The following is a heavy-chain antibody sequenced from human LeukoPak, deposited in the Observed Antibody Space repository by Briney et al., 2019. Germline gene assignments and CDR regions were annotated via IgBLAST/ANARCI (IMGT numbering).Heavy chain of an antibody. D-gene: IGHD5-12*01. CDR1: GYTLTGYY. J-gene: IGHJ4*02. Sequence: ASVKVFCKASGYTLTGYYMYWVRQAPGQGLEWMGRINPNSGGTNYAQKFQGRVTMTRDTSTSTVYMELSSLRSEDTAVYYCAREYSGYDPPYFDYWGQGTLVTVSS. CDR3: AREYSGYDPPYFDY. V-gene: IGHV1-2*06. CDR2: INPNSGGT.